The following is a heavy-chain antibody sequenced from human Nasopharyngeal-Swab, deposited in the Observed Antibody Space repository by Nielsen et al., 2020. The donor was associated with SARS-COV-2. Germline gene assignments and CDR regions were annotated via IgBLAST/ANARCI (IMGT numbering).Heavy chain of an antibody. D-gene: IGHD6-13*01. Sequence: GVSLKISCAASGFTFSSYGMHWVRQAPGKGLEWVAVIWYDGSNKYYADSVKGRFTISRDNSKNTLYLQMNSLRAEDTAVYYCARESSAADYWGQGTLVTVSS. CDR2: IWYDGSNK. V-gene: IGHV3-33*01. CDR1: GFTFSSYG. J-gene: IGHJ1*01. CDR3: ARESSAADY.